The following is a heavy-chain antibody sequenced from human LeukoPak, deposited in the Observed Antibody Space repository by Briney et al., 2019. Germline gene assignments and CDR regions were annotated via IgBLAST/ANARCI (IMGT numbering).Heavy chain of an antibody. CDR1: GFIFSNYW. CDR3: ATGCGPMVVSF. J-gene: IGHJ4*02. Sequence: GGSLRLSCAASGFIFSNYWMSWVRQAPGKGLEWVAKIKQDGSEEYYVDSVKGRFTISRDNAQSSLYLQMNSLRAEDTAVYYCATGCGPMVVSFWGQGTLVTVSS. D-gene: IGHD2-8*02. CDR2: IKQDGSEE. V-gene: IGHV3-7*01.